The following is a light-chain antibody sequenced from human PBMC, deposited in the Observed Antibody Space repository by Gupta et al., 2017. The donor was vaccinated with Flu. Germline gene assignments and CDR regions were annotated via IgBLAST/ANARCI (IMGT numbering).Light chain of an antibody. CDR1: QTVSSNY. Sequence: EVVLTQSPGTLSLSPGERATLSCRASQTVSSNYFAWYQQKPGQAPRLLIYAASRRASGVPDRFSGSGSVTDFTLTISRLEPEDFAVYYCQQYSDLHFTFGHGTKVEI. CDR2: AAS. J-gene: IGKJ3*01. V-gene: IGKV3-20*01. CDR3: QQYSDLHFT.